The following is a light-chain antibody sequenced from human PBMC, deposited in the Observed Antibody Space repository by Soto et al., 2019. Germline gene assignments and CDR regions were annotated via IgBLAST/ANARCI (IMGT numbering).Light chain of an antibody. J-gene: IGKJ1*01. CDR2: DAS. V-gene: IGKV3-11*01. Sequence: DIVLTQSPATLSLSPGKRATLSCRASLSVSSYLAWYQQKPGQAPRLLIYDASTRAAGIPARFSGSGSGTDFTLTISSLEPEDFAVYYCQQRSNWPPTFGRGTKVDIK. CDR1: LSVSSY. CDR3: QQRSNWPPT.